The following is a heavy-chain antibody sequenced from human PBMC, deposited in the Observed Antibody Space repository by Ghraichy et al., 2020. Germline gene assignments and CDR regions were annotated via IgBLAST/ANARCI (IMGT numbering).Heavy chain of an antibody. CDR3: ATYLLGGGGRGS. V-gene: IGHV4-59*01. Sequence: SETLSLTCTGSGGSISNYHWGWIRQPPGKGLEWIGGDTNYNPSLTNRVTISLDTARNQFSLMLTSVTAADTAIYYCATYLLGGGGRGSWGQGTLVTVSS. D-gene: IGHD3-16*01. J-gene: IGHJ5*02. CDR1: GGSISNYH. CDR2: DT.